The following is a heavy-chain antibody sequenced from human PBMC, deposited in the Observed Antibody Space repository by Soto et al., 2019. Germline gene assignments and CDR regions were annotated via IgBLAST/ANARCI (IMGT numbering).Heavy chain of an antibody. J-gene: IGHJ4*02. CDR3: AKDHIAAAGTWPFDY. Sequence: ASVKVSCKASGYTFTGYYMHWVRQAPGQGLEWMGWINPNSGGTNYAQKFQGRVTMTRDTSISTAYMELSRLRSDDTAVYYCAKDHIAAAGTWPFDYWGQGTLVTVSS. V-gene: IGHV1-2*02. CDR1: GYTFTGYY. CDR2: INPNSGGT. D-gene: IGHD6-13*01.